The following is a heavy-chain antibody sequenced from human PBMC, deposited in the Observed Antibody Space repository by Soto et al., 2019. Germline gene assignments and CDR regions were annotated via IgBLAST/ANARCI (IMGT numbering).Heavy chain of an antibody. CDR2: IHSDGSST. CDR1: GFTFSYYW. D-gene: IGHD1-26*01. Sequence: EVQLVESGGGLVQPGESLRPSCVASGFTFSYYWMHWVRQGPGKGLVWVSRIHSDGSSTTYADSVKGRFTISRDNAKNTLYLQMNSLRAEDTAVYYCARGDRGAFDIWGQGTVVTVSS. CDR3: ARGDRGAFDI. J-gene: IGHJ3*02. V-gene: IGHV3-74*01.